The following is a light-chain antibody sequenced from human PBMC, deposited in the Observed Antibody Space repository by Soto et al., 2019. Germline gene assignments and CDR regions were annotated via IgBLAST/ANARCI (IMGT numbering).Light chain of an antibody. Sequence: DIQMTQSPSTLSASVGDRVTITCRASQRIRSALAWYQYKPGIAPKILIYKASTLQSGVPSRFSGSGYGTDFTLTIISLQPDDFATYYCQQYNDYPLTFGGGTKLEIK. J-gene: IGKJ4*01. CDR2: KAS. CDR3: QQYNDYPLT. CDR1: QRIRSA. V-gene: IGKV1-5*03.